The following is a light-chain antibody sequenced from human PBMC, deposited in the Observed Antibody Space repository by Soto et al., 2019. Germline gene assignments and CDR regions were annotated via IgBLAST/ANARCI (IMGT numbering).Light chain of an antibody. CDR2: GAS. V-gene: IGKV3-11*01. CDR3: QQRGEWPPGAT. J-gene: IGKJ5*01. CDR1: QSVSNS. Sequence: EIVLTQSPGTLSLSPGEIATLSFSASQSVSNSLAWYQQKPGQTPRLLISGASNRATGIPARFSGSGSGTDFTLTISSLEPEDFAVYYCQQRGEWPPGATFGQGTRLEI.